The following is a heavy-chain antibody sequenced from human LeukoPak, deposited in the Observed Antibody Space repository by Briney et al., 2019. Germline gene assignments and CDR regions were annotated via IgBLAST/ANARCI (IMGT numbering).Heavy chain of an antibody. J-gene: IGHJ6*02. D-gene: IGHD3-22*01. Sequence: ASVKVSCKASGGTFSSYAISWLRQAPGQGLEWMGRIIPILGIANYAQKFQGRVTITADKSTSTAYMELSSLRSEDTAVYYCARLHYYDSSGYYPHFYYYYGMDVWGQGTTVTVSS. V-gene: IGHV1-69*04. CDR2: IIPILGIA. CDR1: GGTFSSYA. CDR3: ARLHYYDSSGYYPHFYYYYGMDV.